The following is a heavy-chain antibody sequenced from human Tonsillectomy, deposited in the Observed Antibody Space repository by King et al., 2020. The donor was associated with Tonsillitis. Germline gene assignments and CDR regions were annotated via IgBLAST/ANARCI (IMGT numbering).Heavy chain of an antibody. V-gene: IGHV3-30-3*01. CDR2: ISYDGSNK. J-gene: IGHJ4*02. D-gene: IGHD3-10*01. Sequence: VQLVESGGGVVQPGRSLRLSCAASGFTFSSYAMHWVRQAPGKGLEWVAVISYDGSNKYYADSVKGRFTISRDNSKNTLYLQMNSLRAEDTAVYYCASGTPYYYGSGAYYWGQGTLVTVSS. CDR3: ASGTPYYYGSGAYY. CDR1: GFTFSSYA.